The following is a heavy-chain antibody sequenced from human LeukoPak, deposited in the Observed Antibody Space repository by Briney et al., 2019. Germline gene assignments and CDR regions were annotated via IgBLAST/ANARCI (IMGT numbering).Heavy chain of an antibody. V-gene: IGHV4-34*01. D-gene: IGHD5-24*01. J-gene: IGHJ4*02. CDR2: INHSGST. Sequence: PGGSLRLSCAASGFTFSSYAMSWVRQPPGKGLEWIGEINHSGSTNYNPSLKSRVTISVDTSKNQFSLKLSSVTAADTAVYYCARRTAGYNWDYWGQGTLVTVSS. CDR1: GFTFSSYA. CDR3: ARRTAGYNWDY.